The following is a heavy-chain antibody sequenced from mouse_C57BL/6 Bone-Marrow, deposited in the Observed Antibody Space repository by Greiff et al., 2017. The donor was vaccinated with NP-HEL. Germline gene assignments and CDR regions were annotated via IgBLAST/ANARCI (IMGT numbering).Heavy chain of an antibody. Sequence: VQLQQSGPELVKPGASVKISCKASGYSFTGYYMNWVKQSPEKSLEWIGEINPSTGGTTYNQKFKAKATLTVDKSSSTAYMQLKSLTSEDSAVYYCARDNPPFAYWGQGTLVTVSA. V-gene: IGHV1-42*01. CDR3: ARDNPPFAY. CDR1: GYSFTGYY. J-gene: IGHJ3*01. D-gene: IGHD1-3*01. CDR2: INPSTGGT.